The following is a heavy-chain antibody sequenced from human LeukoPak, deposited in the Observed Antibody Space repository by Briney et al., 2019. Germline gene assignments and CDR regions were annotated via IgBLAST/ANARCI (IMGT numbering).Heavy chain of an antibody. CDR3: AKGQELDDGVFDS. CDR2: IRSNGDTT. CDR1: GFTFSRLA. J-gene: IGHJ4*02. V-gene: IGHV3-23*01. D-gene: IGHD1-1*01. Sequence: GGSLRLSCTASGFTFSRLAMTRVRQAPGKGLEWVSTIRSNGDTTYNADSVKGRFTISRDNSKNTLYLELNSLRVEDTATFYCAKGQELDDGVFDSWGQGTMVTVSS.